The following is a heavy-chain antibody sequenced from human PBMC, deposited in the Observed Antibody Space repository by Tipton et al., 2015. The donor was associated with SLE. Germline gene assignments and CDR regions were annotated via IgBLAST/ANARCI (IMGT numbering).Heavy chain of an antibody. CDR2: IYNGGTRT. D-gene: IGHD5-12*01. CDR1: GFTLSSYD. J-gene: IGHJ4*02. V-gene: IGHV3-23*03. Sequence: SLRLSCAASGFTLSSYDMSWVRQTPGKGLEWVSIIYNGGTRTSYADSVKGRFTISRDDSKNTLYLQMNSLRAEDTGVYFCAKYYPPLHTGYGIDFWGQGSLVIVSS. CDR3: AKYYPPLHTGYGIDF.